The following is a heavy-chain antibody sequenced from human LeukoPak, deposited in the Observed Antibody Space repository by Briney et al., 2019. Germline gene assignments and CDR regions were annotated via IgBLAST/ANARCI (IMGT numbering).Heavy chain of an antibody. D-gene: IGHD4-23*01. J-gene: IGHJ4*02. V-gene: IGHV3-23*01. CDR2: ISGSGGST. CDR1: GFTFSSYG. CDR3: ARRAGGYSHPYDY. Sequence: GGSLRLSCAASGFTFSSYGMSWVRQAPGKGLEWVSAISGSGGSTYYADSVKGRFTISRDNSKNTLNLQMNSLRAEDTAVYYCARRAGGYSHPYDYWGQGILVTVSS.